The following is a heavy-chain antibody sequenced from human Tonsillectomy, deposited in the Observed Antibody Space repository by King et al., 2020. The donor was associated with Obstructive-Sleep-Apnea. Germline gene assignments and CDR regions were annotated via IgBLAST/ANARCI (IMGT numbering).Heavy chain of an antibody. Sequence: EVQLVESGGGLVQPGRSLRLSCVASGFTFDDYAMHWVRQAPGKGLEWFSGISWNSGSIGSVDSVKGRFTISRDNVKKSLYLQMNSLGVEDTALYYCAKDKDSSGWYADYWGQGTLVTVSS. J-gene: IGHJ4*02. CDR2: ISWNSGSI. V-gene: IGHV3-9*01. D-gene: IGHD6-19*01. CDR1: GFTFDDYA. CDR3: AKDKDSSGWYADY.